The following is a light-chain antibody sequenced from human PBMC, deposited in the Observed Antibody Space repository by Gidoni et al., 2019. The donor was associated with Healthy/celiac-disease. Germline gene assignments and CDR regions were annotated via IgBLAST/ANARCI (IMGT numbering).Light chain of an antibody. V-gene: IGKV3-11*01. Sequence: ENVLAQSPATLSFSPGERATLSCRASQSVSSYLAWYQQKPGQAPRLLIYDASNSATGIPARFSGSGSGTDFTLTISSLEPEDFAVYYCQQRSNWPTITFGQGTRLEIK. CDR2: DAS. CDR1: QSVSSY. J-gene: IGKJ5*01. CDR3: QQRSNWPTIT.